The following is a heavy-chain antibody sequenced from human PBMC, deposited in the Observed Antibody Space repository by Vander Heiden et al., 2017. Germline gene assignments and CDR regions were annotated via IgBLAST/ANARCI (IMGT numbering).Heavy chain of an antibody. CDR1: GYTFTGYY. D-gene: IGHD3-10*01. Sequence: QVPLVPAGAEVKKPGASVKVSCKASGYTFTGYYMNWGRQAPGQGLEWMGWINPNSGGTTYAQKFQGRVTMTRDTSISTAYMELSRLRSDDTALYYCARGKRGYGMDVWGQGTTVTVSS. V-gene: IGHV1-2*02. CDR2: INPNSGGT. CDR3: ARGKRGYGMDV. J-gene: IGHJ6*02.